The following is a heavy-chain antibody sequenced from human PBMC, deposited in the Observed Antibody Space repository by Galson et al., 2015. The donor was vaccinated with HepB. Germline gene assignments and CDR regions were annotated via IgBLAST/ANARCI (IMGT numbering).Heavy chain of an antibody. CDR2: IDNDRRHP. J-gene: IGHJ5*02. Sequence: SLRISCADARFTFSTYWKHWVSHAPWHGQFWALRIDNDRRHPSHADTMKARFTISRDNAKNKLYLQMNSLRAEDTAVYYCVRDGHCTTSSCYGNWFDPWGQGTLVTVSS. CDR3: VRDGHCTTSSCYGNWFDP. V-gene: IGHV3-74*01. CDR1: RFTFSTYW. D-gene: IGHD2-2*01.